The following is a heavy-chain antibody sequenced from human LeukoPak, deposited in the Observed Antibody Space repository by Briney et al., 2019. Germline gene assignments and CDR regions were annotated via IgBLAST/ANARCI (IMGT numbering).Heavy chain of an antibody. V-gene: IGHV3-9*01. CDR3: AKDIGGYSSSSDY. CDR1: GFTFDDYA. D-gene: IGHD6-13*01. J-gene: IGHJ4*02. Sequence: QSGGSLRLSCAASGFTFDDYAMHWVRQAPGKGLEWVSGISWNSGSIGYADSVKGRFTISRDNAKNSLYLQMNSLRAEDTALYYCAKDIGGYSSSSDYWGQGTLVTVSS. CDR2: ISWNSGSI.